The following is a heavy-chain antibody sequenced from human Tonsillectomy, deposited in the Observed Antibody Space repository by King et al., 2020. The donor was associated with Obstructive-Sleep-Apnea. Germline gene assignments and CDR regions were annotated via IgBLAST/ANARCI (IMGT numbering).Heavy chain of an antibody. CDR1: GGTFSSYA. CDR2: IIPSLGVK. D-gene: IGHD6-13*01. CDR3: AKQSSSTWYAWFDP. V-gene: IGHV1-69*09. Sequence: VQLVESGAEVKKPGSSVKVSCKASGGTFSSYAFSWVRQAPGQALEWMGRIIPSLGVKNYAQQFQVRGTLTADESTSTAYMELSSLRSGDTAMYYCAKQSSSTWYAWFDPWGQGTLVTVSS. J-gene: IGHJ5*02.